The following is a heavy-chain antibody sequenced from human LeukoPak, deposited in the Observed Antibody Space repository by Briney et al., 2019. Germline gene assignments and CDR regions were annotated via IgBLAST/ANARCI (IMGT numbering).Heavy chain of an antibody. J-gene: IGHJ4*02. CDR1: GGSFSGYY. Sequence: PSETLSLTCAVYGGSFSGYYWGWIRKPPGKGLEWIGSIYYSGSTYYNPSLKSRVTISVDTSKNQFSLKLSSVTAADTAVYYCARLCKWLVSDVDYWGQGTLVTVSS. CDR3: ARLCKWLVSDVDY. CDR2: IYYSGST. D-gene: IGHD6-19*01. V-gene: IGHV4-39*01.